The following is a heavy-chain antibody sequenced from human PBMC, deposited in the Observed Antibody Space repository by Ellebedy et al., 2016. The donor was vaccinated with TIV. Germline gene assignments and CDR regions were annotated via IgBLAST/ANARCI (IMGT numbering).Heavy chain of an antibody. V-gene: IGHV1-46*01. Sequence: AASVKVSCKASGYTFTTYYIHWMPQPPAQGLEWKGIVNPSSGSTSYAQKFQSRVTMTRDTSTSTVYMELSSLRSEDTAVYYCAREERSSGRINHYFDHWGRGTLVTVSS. CDR2: VNPSSGST. D-gene: IGHD6-19*01. J-gene: IGHJ2*01. CDR3: AREERSSGRINHYFDH. CDR1: GYTFTTYY.